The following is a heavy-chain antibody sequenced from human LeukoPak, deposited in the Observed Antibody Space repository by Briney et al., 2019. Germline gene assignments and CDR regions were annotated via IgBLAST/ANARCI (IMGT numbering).Heavy chain of an antibody. Sequence: SETLSLTCAVSSGPLSGYSWGWLRQAPGKGLDWIGEIHHSGSTTYNSSLKNRVTISLDKPKSQFSLILTSVTAADTAVYYCTRQSGTVTPIDYWGQGILVTVSS. D-gene: IGHD4-17*01. CDR3: TRQSGTVTPIDY. CDR1: SGPLSGYS. CDR2: IHHSGST. V-gene: IGHV4-34*01. J-gene: IGHJ4*02.